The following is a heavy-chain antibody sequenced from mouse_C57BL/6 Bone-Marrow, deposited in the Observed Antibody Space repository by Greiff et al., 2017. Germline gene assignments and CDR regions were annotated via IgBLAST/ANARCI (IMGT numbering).Heavy chain of an antibody. Sequence: DVQLQESGGGLVQPKGSLKLSCAASGFSFNTYAMNWVSQAPGKGLEWVARIRSKSNNYATYYADSVKDRFTISRDDSESMLYLQMNNLRTEDTAVYYCVRQRSWYFDVWGTGTTVTVSS. CDR2: IRSKSNNYAT. CDR3: VRQRSWYFDV. J-gene: IGHJ1*03. CDR1: GFSFNTYA. V-gene: IGHV10-1*01.